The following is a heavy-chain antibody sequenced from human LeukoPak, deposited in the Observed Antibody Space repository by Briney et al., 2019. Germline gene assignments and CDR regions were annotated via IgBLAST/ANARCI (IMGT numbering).Heavy chain of an antibody. CDR3: AGGRTDIVVVPATLRNYYFDY. Sequence: SVKVSCKASGGTFSSYDISWVRQAPGQGLEWMGGIMPMFGKTNYAQKFQGRVTTTADKATSTAYMELSSLRSEDTAVYYCAGGRTDIVVVPATLRNYYFDYWGQGTLVTVSS. J-gene: IGHJ4*02. CDR1: GGTFSSYD. V-gene: IGHV1-69*06. D-gene: IGHD2-2*01. CDR2: IMPMFGKT.